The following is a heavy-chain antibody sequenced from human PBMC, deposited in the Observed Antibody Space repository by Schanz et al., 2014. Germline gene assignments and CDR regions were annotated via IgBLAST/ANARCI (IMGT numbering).Heavy chain of an antibody. Sequence: VQLVESGGGLAQPGGSLRFSCAASGFTFSDYYMSWIRQAPGKGLECISYISSRGTTIYYADSVKGRFTISRDNAENSLYLQMSSLRAEDTAVYYCASSSYRLLSYYYAMDVWGQGTTVTVSS. V-gene: IGHV3-11*01. D-gene: IGHD1-26*01. J-gene: IGHJ6*02. CDR1: GFTFSDYY. CDR2: ISSRGTTI. CDR3: ASSSYRLLSYYYAMDV.